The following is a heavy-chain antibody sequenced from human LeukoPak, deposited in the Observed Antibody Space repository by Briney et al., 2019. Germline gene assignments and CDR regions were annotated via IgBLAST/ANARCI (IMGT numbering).Heavy chain of an antibody. Sequence: MTSETLSLTCTVSGGSISTYYWTWIRQPPERGLEWIGYIYYSGITNYNPSLKSRVTMSVDTSRNQFSLRLNSVTAADTAVYYCARRLAVIGRYYFDYWGQGSLVTVSS. V-gene: IGHV4-59*01. D-gene: IGHD6-19*01. J-gene: IGHJ4*02. CDR3: ARRLAVIGRYYFDY. CDR1: GGSISTYY. CDR2: IYYSGIT.